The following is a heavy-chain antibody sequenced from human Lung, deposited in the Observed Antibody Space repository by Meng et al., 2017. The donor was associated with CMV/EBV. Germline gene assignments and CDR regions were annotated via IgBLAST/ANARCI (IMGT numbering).Heavy chain of an antibody. CDR1: GYTFTAHY. CDR3: ARDNNWGPDY. D-gene: IGHD7-27*01. CDR2: IHPHRGDT. J-gene: IGHJ4*02. V-gene: IGHV1-2*02. Sequence: ASVKVSCKASGYTFTAHYFHWVRQAPGQGLEWMGWIHPHRGDTNYAQQFQGRVTLTRDTSINTGYMELTRLTSDDTAVYYCARDNNWGPDYWGQGTLVTFS.